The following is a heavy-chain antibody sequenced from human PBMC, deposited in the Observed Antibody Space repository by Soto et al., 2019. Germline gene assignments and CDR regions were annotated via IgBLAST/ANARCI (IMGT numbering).Heavy chain of an antibody. Sequence: EVQLVESGGGLVKPGGSLRLSCAASGFTFSSYSMNWVRQAPGQGLEWVSSISSSSSYIYYADSVKGRFTISRDNAKNSLYLQMNSLRAEDTAVYYCARDHCSSTVCYAWPYWYFDLWGRGTLVTVST. D-gene: IGHD2-2*01. J-gene: IGHJ2*01. V-gene: IGHV3-21*01. CDR3: ARDHCSSTVCYAWPYWYFDL. CDR1: GFTFSSYS. CDR2: ISSSSSYI.